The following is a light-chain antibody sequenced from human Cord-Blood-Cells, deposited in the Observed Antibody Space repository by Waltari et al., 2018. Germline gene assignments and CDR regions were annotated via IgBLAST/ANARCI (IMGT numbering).Light chain of an antibody. CDR3: QQRSNWYT. J-gene: IGKJ2*01. CDR2: DAS. Sequence: EIVSTQSPATLSLSPGERATLSCRASQSVSSYLAWYQQKPGQAPRLLIYDASNRATGIPARFSGSGSGTDFTLTISSLEPEDFAVYYCQQRSNWYTFGQGTKLEIK. V-gene: IGKV3-11*01. CDR1: QSVSSY.